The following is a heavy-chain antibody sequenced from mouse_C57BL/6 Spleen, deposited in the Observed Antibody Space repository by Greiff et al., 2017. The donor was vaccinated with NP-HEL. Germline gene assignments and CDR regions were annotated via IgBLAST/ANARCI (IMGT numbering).Heavy chain of an antibody. D-gene: IGHD2-4*01. CDR2: IYPRSGNT. V-gene: IGHV1-81*01. CDR1: GYTFTSYG. J-gene: IGHJ4*01. CDR3: ARGRNYYDYDVEAMDY. Sequence: VQLQQSGAELARPGASVKLSCKASGYTFTSYGISWVKQRTGQGLEWIGEIYPRSGNTYYNEKFKGKATLTADKSSSTAYMELRSLTSEDSAVYFCARGRNYYDYDVEAMDYWGQGTSVTVSS.